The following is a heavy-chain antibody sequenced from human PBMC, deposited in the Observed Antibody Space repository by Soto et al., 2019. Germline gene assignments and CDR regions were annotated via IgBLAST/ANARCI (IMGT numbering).Heavy chain of an antibody. CDR3: ASRGGEGRVYY. Sequence: QVQLQESGPGLVKPSGTLSLTCAVSGGSISSSNWWSWVRQPPGKGLEWIGEIYHSGNTNYNPSLTTLVTMSVDTSSNQFSLKLSSVTAADTAVYYCASRGGEGRVYYWGQGTLVTVSS. J-gene: IGHJ4*02. D-gene: IGHD3-16*01. CDR1: GGSISSSNW. V-gene: IGHV4-4*02. CDR2: IYHSGNT.